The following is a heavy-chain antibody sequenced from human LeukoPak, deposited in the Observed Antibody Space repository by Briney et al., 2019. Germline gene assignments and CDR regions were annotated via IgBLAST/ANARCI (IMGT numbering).Heavy chain of an antibody. V-gene: IGHV4-61*02. D-gene: IGHD6-13*01. Sequence: SQTLSLTCTVSGGSISSGSYYWSWIRQPAGKGLEWIGRIYYSGSTTYSPPLRSRVTILVDTSKNQFSLKLSSVTAADTAVYYCARWTVGTTEDHWGQGTLVTVSS. J-gene: IGHJ4*02. CDR1: GGSISSGSYY. CDR2: IYYSGST. CDR3: ARWTVGTTEDH.